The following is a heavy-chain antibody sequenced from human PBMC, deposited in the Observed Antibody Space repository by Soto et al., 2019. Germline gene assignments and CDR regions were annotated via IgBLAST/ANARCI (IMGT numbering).Heavy chain of an antibody. CDR1: GFTFDDYT. V-gene: IGHV3-43*01. Sequence: EVQLVESGGVVVQPGGSLRLSCAASGFTFDDYTMHWVRQAPGKGLEWVSLISWEGGSTYYADSVKGRFTISRDNSKNSLYLQMNSLRTEDTALYYCAKEISCSSTSCYSYYYGMDVWGQGTTVTVSS. D-gene: IGHD2-2*02. J-gene: IGHJ6*02. CDR2: ISWEGGST. CDR3: AKEISCSSTSCYSYYYGMDV.